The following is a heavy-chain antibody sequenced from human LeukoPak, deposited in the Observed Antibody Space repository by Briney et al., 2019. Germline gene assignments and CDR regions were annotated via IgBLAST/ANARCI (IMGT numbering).Heavy chain of an antibody. CDR3: ARGSFFGVVPHLDY. CDR1: GGSLSGNY. J-gene: IGHJ4*02. D-gene: IGHD3-3*02. Sequence: SEPLSLTCGVFGGSLSGNYWSWIRQPPGKGLEWIGEINHSGSTNYNPSLKSRVTISVDTSKNQFSLKLSSVTAADTAVYYCARGSFFGVVPHLDYWGQGTLVTVSS. CDR2: INHSGST. V-gene: IGHV4-34*01.